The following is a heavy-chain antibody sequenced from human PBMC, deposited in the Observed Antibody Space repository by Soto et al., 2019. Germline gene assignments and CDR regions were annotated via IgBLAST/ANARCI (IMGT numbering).Heavy chain of an antibody. CDR2: IYYSGST. CDR3: ARAAMAVVVPAAVYYYYGMDV. Sequence: SETLSLTCRVSGGSISSYYWSWIRQPPGKGLEWIGYIYYSGSTNYNPSLKSRVTISVDTSKNQFSLKLSSVTAADTAVYYCARAAMAVVVPAAVYYYYGMDVWGQGTTVTVSS. J-gene: IGHJ6*02. V-gene: IGHV4-59*01. CDR1: GGSISSYY. D-gene: IGHD2-2*01.